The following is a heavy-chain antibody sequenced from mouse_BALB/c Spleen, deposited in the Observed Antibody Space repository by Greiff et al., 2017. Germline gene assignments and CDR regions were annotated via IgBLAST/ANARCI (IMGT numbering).Heavy chain of an antibody. CDR3: ARDQENSLQRPYAMDY. CDR1: GFSFTGYG. J-gene: IGHJ4*01. D-gene: IGHD1-2*01. V-gene: IGHV2-6-7*01. Sequence: VQLQQSGPGLVAPSQTLSITCTVSGFSFTGYGVNWVRQPPGKGLEWLGMIWGDGSTDYNSARKSRLSTSKDNSKSHVFLIMNSLQTDDTARYYCARDQENSLQRPYAMDYWGQGTSVTVSA. CDR2: IWGDGST.